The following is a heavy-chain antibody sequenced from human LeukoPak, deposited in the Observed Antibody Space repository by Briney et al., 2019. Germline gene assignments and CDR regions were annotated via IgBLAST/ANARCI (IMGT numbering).Heavy chain of an antibody. CDR2: ISSSSSYI. Sequence: GGSLRLSCAASGFIFSSSGMNWVRQAPGKGLEWVSSISSSSSYIYYADSVRGRFTISRDNAKNSLFLQMNSLRAEDTALYYCARGPYSLDYWGQGTLVTVSS. CDR1: GFIFSSSG. V-gene: IGHV3-21*04. D-gene: IGHD2-21*01. CDR3: ARGPYSLDY. J-gene: IGHJ4*02.